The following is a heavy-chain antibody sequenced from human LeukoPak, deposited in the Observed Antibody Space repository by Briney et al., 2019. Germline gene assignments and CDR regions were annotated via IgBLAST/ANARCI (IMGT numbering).Heavy chain of an antibody. D-gene: IGHD4-17*01. CDR1: GYSFTTYW. V-gene: IGHV5-51*01. CDR2: IYPGDSGT. J-gene: IGHJ4*02. CDR3: ARTLTLTTHFDY. Sequence: GESLKISCKGSGYSFTTYWIGWVRQLPGKGLEWMGIIYPGDSGTRYNPSFQGQVTISADKSISTAYLQWSSLKASDTAIYYCARTLTLTTHFDYWGQGTLVTVSS.